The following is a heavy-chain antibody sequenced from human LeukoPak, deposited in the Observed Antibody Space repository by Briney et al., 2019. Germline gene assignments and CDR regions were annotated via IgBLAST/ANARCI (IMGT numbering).Heavy chain of an antibody. D-gene: IGHD3-10*01. CDR1: GFTFSSYW. Sequence: GGSLRLSCAASGFTFSSYWMSWVRQAPGKGLEWVANIKQDGSEKYYVDSVEGRFTISRGNAKNSLYLQMNSLRADDTAVYYCARAPRRLIWFGELYVFDPWGQGTLVTVSS. CDR2: IKQDGSEK. CDR3: ARAPRRLIWFGELYVFDP. V-gene: IGHV3-7*03. J-gene: IGHJ5*02.